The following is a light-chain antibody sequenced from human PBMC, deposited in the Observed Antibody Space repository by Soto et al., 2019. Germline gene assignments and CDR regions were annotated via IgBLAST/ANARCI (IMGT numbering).Light chain of an antibody. V-gene: IGKV3-15*01. CDR1: QSVSSN. CDR2: DAS. Sequence: EIVMTQSPATLSVSPGERATLSCRASQSVSSNLAWYQQKPGQAPRLLIYDASTRATGIPARFSGSGSGTEFTLTISSLQSEDFAVYYCQQYHNWVTFGGGTKVEIK. CDR3: QQYHNWVT. J-gene: IGKJ4*01.